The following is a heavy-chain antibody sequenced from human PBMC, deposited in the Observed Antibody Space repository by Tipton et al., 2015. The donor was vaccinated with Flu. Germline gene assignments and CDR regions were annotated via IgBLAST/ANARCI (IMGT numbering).Heavy chain of an antibody. V-gene: IGHV3-9*02. CDR1: GFTSGDYA. CDR3: AKGGITTYPLGGFDI. Sequence: SLRLSCAASGFTSGDYAMHWVRQAPGKGLEWVSGVSWNSGAIAYADSVKGRFTISRDNAKNSLYLQMSSLRAEDTALYYCAKGGITTYPLGGFDIWGQGTMVTVSA. J-gene: IGHJ3*02. D-gene: IGHD1/OR15-1a*01. CDR2: VSWNSGAI.